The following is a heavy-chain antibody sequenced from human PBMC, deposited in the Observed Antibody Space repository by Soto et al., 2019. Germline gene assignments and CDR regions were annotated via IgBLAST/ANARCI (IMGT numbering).Heavy chain of an antibody. J-gene: IGHJ4*02. D-gene: IGHD3-3*01. CDR1: GGSISSYY. CDR2: IYYSGST. V-gene: IGHV4-59*01. Sequence: PSETLSLTCTVSGGSISSYYWSWIRQPPGKGREWIGYIYYSGSTNYNPSLKSRVTISVDTSKNQFSLKLSSVTAADTAVYYCARDAYDFWSGCYQGYDYWGQGTLVTVSS. CDR3: ARDAYDFWSGCYQGYDY.